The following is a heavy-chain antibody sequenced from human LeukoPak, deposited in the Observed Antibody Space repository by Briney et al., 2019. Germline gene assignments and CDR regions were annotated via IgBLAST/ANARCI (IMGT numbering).Heavy chain of an antibody. V-gene: IGHV3-21*01. CDR3: ASETKRGYSYGSPTDAFDI. D-gene: IGHD5-18*01. J-gene: IGHJ3*02. CDR1: GFTFDDYA. Sequence: GGSLRLSCAASGFTFDDYAMNWVRQAPGKGLEWVSSISTSSSYIYYADSVKGRFTISRHNAKNSLYLQMNSLRAEDTAVYYCASETKRGYSYGSPTDAFDIWGQGTMVTVSS. CDR2: ISTSSSYI.